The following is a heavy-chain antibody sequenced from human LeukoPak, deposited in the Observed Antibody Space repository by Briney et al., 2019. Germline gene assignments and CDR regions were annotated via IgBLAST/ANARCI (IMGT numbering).Heavy chain of an antibody. Sequence: PPGGSLRLSCAASGFTFSSYWMSWVRQAPGKGLEWVATIKQDGSEKYYVDSVKGRFTISRDNAKNSLYLQMNSLRAEDTAVYYCARAHTPYFGELLYLSPYFDYWGQGTLVTVSS. J-gene: IGHJ4*02. D-gene: IGHD3-10*01. V-gene: IGHV3-7*01. CDR3: ARAHTPYFGELLYLSPYFDY. CDR1: GFTFSSYW. CDR2: IKQDGSEK.